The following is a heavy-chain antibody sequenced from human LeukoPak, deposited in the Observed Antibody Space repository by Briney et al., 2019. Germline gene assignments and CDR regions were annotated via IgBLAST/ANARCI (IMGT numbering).Heavy chain of an antibody. D-gene: IGHD3-9*01. J-gene: IGHJ4*02. CDR1: GFTFTSSA. V-gene: IGHV1-58*02. CDR2: IVVGSGNT. Sequence: SVKVSCKASGFTFTSSAMQWVRQARGQRLEWIGWIVVGSGNTNYAQKFQERVTITRDMSTSTAYMELSSLRSEDTALYYCAADPVLRDFDSYYWGQGTLATVSS. CDR3: AADPVLRDFDSYY.